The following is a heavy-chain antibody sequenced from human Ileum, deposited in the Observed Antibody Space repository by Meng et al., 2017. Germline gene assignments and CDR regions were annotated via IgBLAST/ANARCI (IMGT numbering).Heavy chain of an antibody. Sequence: QVQLQQSGPGLVKPSQTFSLTCAVSGGSVSSNIAAWNWIRQSPLRGLEWLGRTYYRSKWYSEYAVSVKSRISITPDTSKNQFSLQMNSVTPEDTAVYYCASGSGSLDYWGPGTLVTVSS. V-gene: IGHV6-1*01. J-gene: IGHJ4*02. CDR2: TYYRSKWYS. CDR1: GGSVSSNIAA. D-gene: IGHD3-3*01. CDR3: ASGSGSLDY.